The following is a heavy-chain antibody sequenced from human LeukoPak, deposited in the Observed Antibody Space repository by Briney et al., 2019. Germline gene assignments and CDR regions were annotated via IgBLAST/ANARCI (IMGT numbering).Heavy chain of an antibody. Sequence: ASVKVSCEVSGDTPTEVSMHWGRESPGKGLEWMGGFDPEDGETNYAQKFQGRVTMTEDTSTDTAYMELSSLRSEDTAVYYCATRIWYGEFSNAFDIWGQGTMVTVSS. CDR3: ATRIWYGEFSNAFDI. V-gene: IGHV1-24*01. J-gene: IGHJ3*02. CDR1: GDTPTEVS. D-gene: IGHD3-10*01. CDR2: FDPEDGET.